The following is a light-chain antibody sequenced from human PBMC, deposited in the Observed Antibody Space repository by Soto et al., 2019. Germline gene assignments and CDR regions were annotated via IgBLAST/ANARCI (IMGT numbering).Light chain of an antibody. CDR3: QQYGGSPPYN. Sequence: EIVLTQSPVTLSLSPGESATLSCRASQSVSSSYLAWYQQKPGQAPRLLIYGPSSRATGIPDRFSGSGSGTDFTLTISRLEPEDFAVYYCQQYGGSPPYNFGQGTKLEI. V-gene: IGKV3-20*01. CDR2: GPS. CDR1: QSVSSSY. J-gene: IGKJ2*01.